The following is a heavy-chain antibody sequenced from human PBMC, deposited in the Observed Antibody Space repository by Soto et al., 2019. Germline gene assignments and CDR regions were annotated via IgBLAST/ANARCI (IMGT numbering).Heavy chain of an antibody. J-gene: IGHJ3*02. CDR1: GYSFTSYW. Sequence: LKISCKGSGYSFTSYWISWVRQMPGKGLEWMGRIDPSDSYTNYSPSFQGHVTISADKSISTAYLQWSSLKASDTAMYYCARQGYDSSGYPMDAFDIWGQGTMVTVSS. V-gene: IGHV5-10-1*01. CDR2: IDPSDSYT. D-gene: IGHD3-22*01. CDR3: ARQGYDSSGYPMDAFDI.